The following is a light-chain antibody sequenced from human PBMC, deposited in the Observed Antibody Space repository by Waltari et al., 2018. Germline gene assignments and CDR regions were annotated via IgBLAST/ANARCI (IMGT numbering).Light chain of an antibody. V-gene: IGKV1-33*01. CDR3: QRYDNLPIFA. Sequence: DIQMTQSRSSLSASVGDRVTITCQASQDISNYLNWYQQKPGKAPKLLIHVASNLETGVPSRFSGSQSGTHFTFTISSLQPEDIATYYCQRYDNLPIFAFGPGTKVDIK. CDR2: VAS. CDR1: QDISNY. J-gene: IGKJ3*01.